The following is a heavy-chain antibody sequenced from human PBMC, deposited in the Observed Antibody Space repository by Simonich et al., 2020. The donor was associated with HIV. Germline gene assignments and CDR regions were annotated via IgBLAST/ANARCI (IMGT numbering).Heavy chain of an antibody. CDR1: GGSFSGYY. J-gene: IGHJ4*02. D-gene: IGHD6-6*01. CDR3: ARRIYSSSSSDFDY. V-gene: IGHV4-34*01. Sequence: QVQLQQWGAGLLKPSETLSLTCAVYGGSFSGYYWRWIRQPPGKGLEWIGEINHSGSTTYNPSLKSRVTISVDTSKNQFSLKLRSVTAADTAVFYCARRIYSSSSSDFDYWGQGTLVTVSS. CDR2: INHSGST.